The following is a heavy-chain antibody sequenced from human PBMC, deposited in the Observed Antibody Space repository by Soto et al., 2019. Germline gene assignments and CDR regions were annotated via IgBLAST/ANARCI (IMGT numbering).Heavy chain of an antibody. J-gene: IGHJ4*02. CDR2: ITGSGDST. Sequence: PGGSLRLSCAASGFTFSSYAMSWVRQAPGKGLEWVSAITGSGDSTYYADSVKGRFTISRDNSKNTLYLQMNSLRAEDTAVYYCAKGLLVLTGYSTTSYYFDYWGQGTLVTVSS. CDR3: AKGLLVLTGYSTTSYYFDY. V-gene: IGHV3-23*01. D-gene: IGHD3-9*01. CDR1: GFTFSSYA.